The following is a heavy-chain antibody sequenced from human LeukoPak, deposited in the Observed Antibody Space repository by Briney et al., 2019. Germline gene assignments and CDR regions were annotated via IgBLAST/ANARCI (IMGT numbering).Heavy chain of an antibody. D-gene: IGHD1-26*01. J-gene: IGHJ4*02. CDR1: GGSFSGYY. V-gene: IGHV4-34*01. Sequence: PSETLSLTCAVYGGSFSGYYWSWIRQPPGKGLEWIGEINHSGSTNYNPSLKSRVTISVDTSKNQFSLKLSSVTAADTAVYYCARGGPSANSGSYYLLFDYWGQGTLVTVSS. CDR3: ARGGPSANSGSYYLLFDY. CDR2: INHSGST.